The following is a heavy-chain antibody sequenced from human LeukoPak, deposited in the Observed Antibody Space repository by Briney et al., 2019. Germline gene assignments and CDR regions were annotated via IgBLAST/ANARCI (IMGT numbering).Heavy chain of an antibody. D-gene: IGHD3-22*01. V-gene: IGHV3-23*01. J-gene: IGHJ4*02. CDR1: GFTFSSYA. Sequence: GGSPRLSCAASGFTFSSYAMSWVRQAPGEGLEWVSAISGSGGSTYYADSVKGRFTISRDNSKNTLYLQMNSLRAEDTAVYYCAKARYYYDSSFDYWGQGTLVTVSS. CDR3: AKARYYYDSSFDY. CDR2: ISGSGGST.